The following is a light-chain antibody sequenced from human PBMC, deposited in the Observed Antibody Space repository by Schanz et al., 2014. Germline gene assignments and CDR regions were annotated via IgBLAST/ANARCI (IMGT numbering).Light chain of an antibody. V-gene: IGKV3-11*01. Sequence: EIVLTQSPATLSLSPGERATLSCRASQSVSGDLAWYQHKPGQAPRLLIYDASNRATGIPARFSGSGSGTDFTLAISSLEPEDFAVYYCHQYHDWPPWTFGQGTKVEI. CDR2: DAS. CDR1: QSVSGD. J-gene: IGKJ1*01. CDR3: HQYHDWPPWT.